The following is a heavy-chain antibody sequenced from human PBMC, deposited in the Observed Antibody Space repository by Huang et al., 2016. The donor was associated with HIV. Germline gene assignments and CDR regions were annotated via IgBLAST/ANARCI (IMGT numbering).Heavy chain of an antibody. D-gene: IGHD6-19*01. Sequence: QVQLRQWGAGLVKPSETLSLTCAVYGGSFSGYYWTWIRQSPGKGLEWVGELNPHAKTTYQPSLKSRVTISKDTATNQFSLQLTSVSAADTGVYFCAREKAADSAWYGVYYFDYWGEGALVTVTS. CDR3: AREKAADSAWYGVYYFDY. CDR2: LNPHAKT. CDR1: GGSFSGYY. J-gene: IGHJ4*02. V-gene: IGHV4-34*01.